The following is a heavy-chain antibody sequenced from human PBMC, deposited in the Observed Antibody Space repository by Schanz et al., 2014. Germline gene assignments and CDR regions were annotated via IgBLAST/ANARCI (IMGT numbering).Heavy chain of an antibody. J-gene: IGHJ3*02. CDR3: ARENLNWEAFDI. CDR1: GFIFNDYY. Sequence: VQLVESGGTLVQPGGSLRLSCAASGFIFNDYYMNWIRQAPGKGLEWLSYISRDGTTSYYADSVKGRFTISRDNAKNSLYLEMTSLRGEDTAVYYCARENLNWEAFDIWGQGTVVTVSS. D-gene: IGHD7-27*01. CDR2: ISRDGTTS. V-gene: IGHV3-11*01.